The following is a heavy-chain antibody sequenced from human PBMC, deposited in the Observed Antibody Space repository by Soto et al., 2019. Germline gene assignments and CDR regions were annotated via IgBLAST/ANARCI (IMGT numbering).Heavy chain of an antibody. D-gene: IGHD2-2*01. J-gene: IGHJ3*02. V-gene: IGHV3-15*01. CDR2: IKSKTDGGTT. CDR3: TTLPYCSSTSCYGPDAFEI. Sequence: GGSLRLSCAASGFTFSNAWMSWVRQAPGKGLEWVGRIKSKTDGGTTDYAAPVKGRFTISRDDSKNTLYLQMNSLKTEDTAVYYCTTLPYCSSTSCYGPDAFEIWGQGTMVTVS. CDR1: GFTFSNAW.